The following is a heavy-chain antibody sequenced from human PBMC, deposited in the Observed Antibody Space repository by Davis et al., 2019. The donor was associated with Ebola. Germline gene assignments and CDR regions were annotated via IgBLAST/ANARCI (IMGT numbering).Heavy chain of an antibody. CDR2: TYYRSKWYY. J-gene: IGHJ4*02. CDR1: GDSVSTKSAA. D-gene: IGHD2-15*01. CDR3: AQAVEGHFDY. V-gene: IGHV6-1*01. Sequence: SETLSLTCAISGDSVSTKSAAWNWIRQSPSRGLEWLGKTYYRSKWYYDYAVSLEGRITINPDTSKNQFSLQLNSVTPEDTAVYYCAQAVEGHFDYWGQGTLVTVSS.